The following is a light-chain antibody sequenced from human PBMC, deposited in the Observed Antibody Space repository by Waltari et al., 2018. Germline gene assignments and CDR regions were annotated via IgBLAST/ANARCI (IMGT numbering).Light chain of an antibody. CDR3: ATWDDSLGGYVV. CDR2: RDD. CDR1: SSNIGRNY. V-gene: IGLV1-47*01. Sequence: SVLTQPPAASGTSGQRVTISCSGSSSNIGRNYVYWYQKVPGTAPKLLIYRDDQRHSGVPDRFSVSKSGTSASLAISGLRSEDEAEYYCATWDDSLGGYVVFGGGTKLTVL. J-gene: IGLJ2*01.